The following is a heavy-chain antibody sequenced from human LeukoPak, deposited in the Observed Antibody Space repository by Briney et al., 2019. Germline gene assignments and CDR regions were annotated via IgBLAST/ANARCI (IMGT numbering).Heavy chain of an antibody. CDR2: ISGSGGST. Sequence: PGGSLRLSCAASGFTFSSYAMSWVRQAPGKGLEWVSAISGSGGSTYYADSVKGRFTISRDNSKNTLYLQMNSLRAEDTAVYYCAKGTTVVTPRGGAFDIWGQGTMVTVSS. CDR1: GFTFSSYA. CDR3: AKGTTVVTPRGGAFDI. J-gene: IGHJ3*02. D-gene: IGHD4-23*01. V-gene: IGHV3-23*01.